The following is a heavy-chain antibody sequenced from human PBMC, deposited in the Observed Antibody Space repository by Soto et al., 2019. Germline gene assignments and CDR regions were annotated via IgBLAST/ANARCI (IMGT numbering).Heavy chain of an antibody. V-gene: IGHV3-74*01. CDR2: IGGGGFTT. J-gene: IGHJ3*02. Sequence: EVQLVESGGGLVQPGESLRLSCAASGLNFSPYWMHWVRQAPGKGLEWISHIGGGGFTTIYADSVKGRFTISRDDAKSTLYLQMNSLGSEDTAVYYCARDRGYPDSFDTWGQGTVVTVSS. D-gene: IGHD3-10*01. CDR1: GLNFSPYW. CDR3: ARDRGYPDSFDT.